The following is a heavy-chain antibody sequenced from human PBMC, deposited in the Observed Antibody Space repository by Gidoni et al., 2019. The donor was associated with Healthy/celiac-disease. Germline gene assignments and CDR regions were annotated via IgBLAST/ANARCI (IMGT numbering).Heavy chain of an antibody. CDR1: GFTFSSYW. D-gene: IGHD2-2*01. J-gene: IGHJ4*02. CDR3: AREDIVVVPAATPFDY. Sequence: EVQLVESGGGLVQPGGSLRLSCAASGFTFSSYWMSWVRKAPGKGLEWLANIKQDGSEKYYVDSVKGRFTISRDNAKNSLYLQMNSLRAEDTAVYYCAREDIVVVPAATPFDYWGQGTLVTVSS. V-gene: IGHV3-7*04. CDR2: IKQDGSEK.